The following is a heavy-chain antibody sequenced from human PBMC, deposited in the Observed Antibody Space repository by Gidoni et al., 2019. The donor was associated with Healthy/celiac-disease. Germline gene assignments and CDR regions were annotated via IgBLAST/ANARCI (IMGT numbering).Heavy chain of an antibody. Sequence: EVQLVESGGGLVKPGGSLRLSCAASGFTFSSYSMNWVRQAPGKGLEWVSSISSSSSYIYYADSVKGRFTISRDNAKNSLYLQMNSLRAEDTAVYYCAREDPTVGAAVGLYWGQGTLVTVSS. J-gene: IGHJ4*02. CDR2: ISSSSSYI. V-gene: IGHV3-21*01. CDR1: GFTFSSYS. D-gene: IGHD1-26*01. CDR3: AREDPTVGAAVGLY.